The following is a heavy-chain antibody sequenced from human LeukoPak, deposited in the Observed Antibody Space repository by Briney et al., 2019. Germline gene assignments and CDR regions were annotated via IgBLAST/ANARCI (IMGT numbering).Heavy chain of an antibody. J-gene: IGHJ4*02. Sequence: GGSLRLSCAASGFTFSSYWMSWVRQAPGKGLEWVANIKQDGSEKYYVDSVKGRFTISRDNSKNTLYLQMNSLRAEDTAVYYCARDKTQLGVDYWGQGTLVTVSS. CDR2: IKQDGSEK. CDR1: GFTFSSYW. V-gene: IGHV3-7*01. D-gene: IGHD1-1*01. CDR3: ARDKTQLGVDY.